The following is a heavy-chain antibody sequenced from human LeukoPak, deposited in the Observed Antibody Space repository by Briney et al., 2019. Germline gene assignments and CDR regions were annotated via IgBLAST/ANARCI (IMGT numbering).Heavy chain of an antibody. J-gene: IGHJ4*02. D-gene: IGHD6-6*01. CDR2: ISSTAITI. CDR1: GFSFSSYE. V-gene: IGHV3-48*03. CDR3: ARGLYTTSSGRVVFFI. Sequence: PGGSLRLSCAASGFSFSSYEMNWVRQAPGKGLEWVSYISSTAITIYYAGSVKGRFTISRDNAKNSLYPQMNSLRAEDTAVYYCARGLYTTSSGRVVFFIWGQGTLVTVSS.